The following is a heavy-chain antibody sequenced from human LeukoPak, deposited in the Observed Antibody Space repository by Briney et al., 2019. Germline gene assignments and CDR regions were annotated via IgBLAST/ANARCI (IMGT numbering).Heavy chain of an antibody. CDR2: IIPIFGTA. J-gene: IGHJ6*04. Sequence: SVKVSCKASGGTFSSYAISWVRQAPGQGLEWMGGIIPIFGTANYAQKFQGRVTITADKSTSTAYMELSSLRSEDTAVYYCARELEDGHYYYGMDVWGKGTTVTASS. D-gene: IGHD5-24*01. V-gene: IGHV1-69*06. CDR3: ARELEDGHYYYGMDV. CDR1: GGTFSSYA.